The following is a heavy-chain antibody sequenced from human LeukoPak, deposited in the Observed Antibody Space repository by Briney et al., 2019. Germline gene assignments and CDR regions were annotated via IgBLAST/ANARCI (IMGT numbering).Heavy chain of an antibody. CDR2: IIPIFGTA. CDR3: ARASVAATFYYYYMDV. Sequence: SVKVSCKASGGTFSSYAISWVRQAPGQGLEWMGGIIPIFGTANYAQKFQGRVTITADKSTSTAYMELSSLRSEDTAVYYCARASVAATFYYYYMDVWGKGTTVTVSS. D-gene: IGHD2-15*01. V-gene: IGHV1-69*06. J-gene: IGHJ6*03. CDR1: GGTFSSYA.